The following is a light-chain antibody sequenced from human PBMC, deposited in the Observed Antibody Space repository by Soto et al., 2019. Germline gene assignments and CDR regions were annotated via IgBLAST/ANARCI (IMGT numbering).Light chain of an antibody. J-gene: IGKJ4*01. Sequence: EIVMTQSPATLSVSPGERATLSCRASQSESNNLAWYQQKTGQAPRLLIYHASTRATGIPARFSGSGSGTEFTLTISSLQSEDFAVYYCQQYNKWPITFGGGTKVEIK. CDR2: HAS. CDR1: QSESNN. CDR3: QQYNKWPIT. V-gene: IGKV3-15*01.